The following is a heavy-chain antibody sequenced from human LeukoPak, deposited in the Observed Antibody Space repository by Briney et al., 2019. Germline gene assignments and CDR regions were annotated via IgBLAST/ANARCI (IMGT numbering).Heavy chain of an antibody. V-gene: IGHV5-51*01. CDR1: GYIFTSYW. Sequence: GESLKISCQGSGYIFTSYWIAWVRQMPGKGLEWMGIIFPGDSDTRYSPSFQGHVTISADKSINTAYLQWSSLKASDTAMYYCAKLTTVVTPRAFDIWRLGRLVTVSS. CDR2: IFPGDSDT. J-gene: IGHJ3*02. D-gene: IGHD4-23*01. CDR3: AKLTTVVTPRAFDI.